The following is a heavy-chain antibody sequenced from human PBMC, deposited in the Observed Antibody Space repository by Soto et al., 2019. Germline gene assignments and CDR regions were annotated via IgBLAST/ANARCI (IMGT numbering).Heavy chain of an antibody. CDR1: GYSIRSSDW. V-gene: IGHV4-28*01. CDR3: AKMAVTTFYYYAMDV. D-gene: IGHD6-19*01. J-gene: IGHJ6*02. CDR2: ITHGGST. Sequence: SETLSLTCAVYGYSIRSSDWWGWIRQPPGKGLEWIGYITHGGSTNYNPSLKRRVTMSVDPSKNQFSLNLTSVTAVDTAVYYCAKMAVTTFYYYAMDVWGQGTTVTVSS.